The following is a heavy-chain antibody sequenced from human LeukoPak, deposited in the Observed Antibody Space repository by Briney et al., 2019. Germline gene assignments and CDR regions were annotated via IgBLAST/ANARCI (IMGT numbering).Heavy chain of an antibody. J-gene: IGHJ4*02. CDR1: GGSISSDY. CDR2: IYYSGST. D-gene: IGHD2-15*01. Sequence: SETLSLTCTVSGGSISSDYWSWIRQPPGKGLEWIGYIYYSGSTNYNPSLKSRVTISVDTSKNQFSLKLSSVTAADTAVYYCVRGGSKAAATFDYWGQGTLVTVSS. CDR3: VRGGSKAAATFDY. V-gene: IGHV4-59*12.